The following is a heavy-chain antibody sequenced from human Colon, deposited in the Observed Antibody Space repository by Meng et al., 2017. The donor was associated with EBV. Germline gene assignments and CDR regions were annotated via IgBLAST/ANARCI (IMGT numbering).Heavy chain of an antibody. J-gene: IGHJ4*02. CDR3: SRYYYDSSGYVFFDY. D-gene: IGHD3-22*01. Sequence: QVHRTGSGTGPVQPSQALSRTCAVSGGSVSRGAHHWSWVRQPPGKGLEWIGDIYYSGDIGNPYYNPSLKSRLAISVDSSKNHFSLKLTSVTAADTAVYYCSRYYYDSSGYVFFDYWGQGTLVTVSS. V-gene: IGHV4-30-4*01. CDR2: IYYSGDIGNP. CDR1: GGSVSRGAHH.